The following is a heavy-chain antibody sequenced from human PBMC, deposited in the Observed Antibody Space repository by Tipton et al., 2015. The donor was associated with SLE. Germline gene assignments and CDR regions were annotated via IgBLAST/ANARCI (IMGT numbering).Heavy chain of an antibody. CDR3: ARGLNKGNPFFGY. V-gene: IGHV4-31*03. D-gene: IGHD2/OR15-2a*01. Sequence: TLSLTCTVSGGSISSGGYSWSWIRQQPGKGLEWIGYSGSTYYNPPLKSRVNISVDTSKNQFSLKLSSMTAADTAVYYCARGLNKGNPFFGYWGQGTLVTVSS. CDR2: SGST. J-gene: IGHJ4*02. CDR1: GGSISSGGYS.